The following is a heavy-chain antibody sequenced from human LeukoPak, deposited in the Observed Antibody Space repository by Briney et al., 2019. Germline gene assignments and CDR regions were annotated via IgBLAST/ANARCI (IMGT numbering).Heavy chain of an antibody. CDR2: ISYDGSNK. J-gene: IGHJ4*02. D-gene: IGHD3-22*01. CDR1: GFTFSSYA. Sequence: PGGSLRLSCAASGFTFSSYAMHWVRQAPGKGLEWVAVISYDGSNKYYADSVKGRFTISRDNSKNTLYLQMNSLRAEDTAVYYCARLYYDSSGYYRLDYWGQGTLVTVSS. CDR3: ARLYYDSSGYYRLDY. V-gene: IGHV3-30*04.